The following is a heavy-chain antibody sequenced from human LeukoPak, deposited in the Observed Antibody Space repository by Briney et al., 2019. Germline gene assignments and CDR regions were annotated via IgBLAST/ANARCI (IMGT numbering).Heavy chain of an antibody. Sequence: ASVKVSCKASGYTFTSYGINWVRQPPGQGLELMGWISAYNGNTNYAQKLQGRVTMTTDTSTSTAYMELRSLRSDDTAVYYCATSREMATITVFDYWGQGTLVTVSS. D-gene: IGHD5-24*01. J-gene: IGHJ4*02. CDR1: GYTFTSYG. V-gene: IGHV1-18*01. CDR2: ISAYNGNT. CDR3: ATSREMATITVFDY.